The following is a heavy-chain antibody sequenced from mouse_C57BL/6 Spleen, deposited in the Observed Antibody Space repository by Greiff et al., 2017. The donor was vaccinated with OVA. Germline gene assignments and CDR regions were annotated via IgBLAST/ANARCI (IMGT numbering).Heavy chain of an antibody. J-gene: IGHJ1*03. D-gene: IGHD2-3*01. CDR1: GYTFTSYW. CDR2: IDPSDSYT. CDR3: ARSRNEGYYRYVDV. V-gene: IGHV1-69*01. Sequence: QVQLQQPGAELVMPGASVKLSCKASGYTFTSYWMHWVKQRPGQGLEWIGEIDPSDSYTNYNQKFKGKATLTVDKSSSTAYMQLSSLTTEDDAVYYCARSRNEGYYRYVDVWGTGTTVTVSS.